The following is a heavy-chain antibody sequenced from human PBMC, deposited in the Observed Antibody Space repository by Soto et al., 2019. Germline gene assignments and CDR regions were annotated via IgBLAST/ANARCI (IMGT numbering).Heavy chain of an antibody. J-gene: IGHJ4*02. CDR1: GGSISSYY. CDR3: SRTGSSGWQTD. CDR2: IYYSGST. D-gene: IGHD6-25*01. V-gene: IGHV4-59*08. Sequence: SETLSLTCTVSGGSISSYYWSWIRQPPGKGLEWIGYIYYSGSTNYNPTLKSRVTTSVDTSKNQFSLKLSSVTAADTAVYYCSRTGSSGWQTDWGQGTLVTVSS.